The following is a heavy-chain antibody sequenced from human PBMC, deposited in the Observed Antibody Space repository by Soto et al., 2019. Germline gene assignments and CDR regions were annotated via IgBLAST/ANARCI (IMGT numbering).Heavy chain of an antibody. D-gene: IGHD1-26*01. CDR1: GGSISTFH. J-gene: IGHJ4*02. Sequence: QVQLQESGAGLVKPSETLSLTCSVSGGSISTFHWSWIRQPPGKGPEWIGYVYYTGSTNYNPSFTSRVTISVDTSKNQFSLKLTSVTAADTAVYYCVRWVGHFDFWGQGTLVTVSS. V-gene: IGHV4-59*03. CDR3: VRWVGHFDF. CDR2: VYYTGST.